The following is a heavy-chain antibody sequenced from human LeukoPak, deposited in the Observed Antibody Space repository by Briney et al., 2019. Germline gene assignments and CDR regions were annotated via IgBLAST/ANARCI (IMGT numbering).Heavy chain of an antibody. CDR3: ARDRDYYGSADY. CDR2: IIPIFGTA. J-gene: IGHJ4*02. V-gene: IGHV1-69*01. Sequence: SVKVSCKASGGTFSSYDISWVRQAPGQGLEWMGGIIPIFGTANYAQKFQGRVTITAAESTSTAYMELSSLRSEDTAVYYCARDRDYYGSADYWGQGTLVTVSS. CDR1: GGTFSSYD. D-gene: IGHD3-10*01.